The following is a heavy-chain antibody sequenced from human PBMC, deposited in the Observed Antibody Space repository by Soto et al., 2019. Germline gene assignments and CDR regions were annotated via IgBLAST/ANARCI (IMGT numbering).Heavy chain of an antibody. J-gene: IGHJ3*02. V-gene: IGHV3-33*01. Sequence: PGGSLRLSCAASGFTFSSYGMHWVRQAPGKGLEWEAVIWYDGSNEYYADSVKGRFTISRDNSKNTLYLQMNSLRAEDTAVYYCAREAPLGCSGGSCYSPDAFDIWGQGTMVTVSS. CDR2: IWYDGSNE. CDR3: AREAPLGCSGGSCYSPDAFDI. CDR1: GFTFSSYG. D-gene: IGHD2-15*01.